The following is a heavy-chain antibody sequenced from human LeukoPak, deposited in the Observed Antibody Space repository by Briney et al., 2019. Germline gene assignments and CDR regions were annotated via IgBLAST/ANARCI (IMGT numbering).Heavy chain of an antibody. D-gene: IGHD6-19*01. CDR3: ARDGRSSGWYYYYYYYMDV. V-gene: IGHV1-18*01. CDR1: GYTFTSYG. Sequence: ASVKVSCKASGYTFTSYGISWVRQAPGQGLEWMGWISAYNGNTNYAQKLQGRVTMTTDTSTSTAYMELRSLRSDDTAVYYCARDGRSSGWYYYYYYYMDVWGKGTTVTVSS. CDR2: ISAYNGNT. J-gene: IGHJ6*03.